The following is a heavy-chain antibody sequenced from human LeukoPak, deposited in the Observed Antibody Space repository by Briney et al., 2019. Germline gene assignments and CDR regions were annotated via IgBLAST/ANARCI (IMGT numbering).Heavy chain of an antibody. Sequence: SETLSLTCTVSGGSMNDYYWSWIRQPAGKGLEWIGRKLSSGNTNYNPSLKSRVTISVDTSKKQFSLKLSSVTAADTAVYYCARHVGFITMVRGVINNNWFDPWGQGTLVTVSS. CDR2: KLSSGNT. J-gene: IGHJ5*02. D-gene: IGHD3-10*01. V-gene: IGHV4-4*07. CDR1: GGSMNDYY. CDR3: ARHVGFITMVRGVINNNWFDP.